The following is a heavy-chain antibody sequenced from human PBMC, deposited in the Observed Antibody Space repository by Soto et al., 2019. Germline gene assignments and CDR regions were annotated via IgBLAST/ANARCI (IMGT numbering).Heavy chain of an antibody. CDR1: GGSVSSGSYY. Sequence: PSETLSLTCTVSGGSVSSGSYYWSWIRQPPGKGLEWIGYIYYSGSTNYNPSLKSRVTISVDTSKNQFSLKLSSVTAADTAVYYCARRANYYDILTGYYHNWFDPWGQGTLVTVSS. CDR3: ARRANYYDILTGYYHNWFDP. J-gene: IGHJ5*02. D-gene: IGHD3-9*01. CDR2: IYYSGST. V-gene: IGHV4-61*01.